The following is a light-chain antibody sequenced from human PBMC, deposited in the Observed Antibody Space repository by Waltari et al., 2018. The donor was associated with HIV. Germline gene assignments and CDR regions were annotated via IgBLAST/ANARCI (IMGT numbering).Light chain of an antibody. Sequence: QSALTQPPSASGSPGQSVTISCTGTSSDVGCYHYAYWYQQHPGKAPKLMIYEVSKGPSGVPDRFSGSKSGNTASLTVSGLQAEDEADYYCSSSRVFGGGTKLTVL. CDR3: SSSRV. CDR1: SSDVGCYHY. CDR2: EVS. J-gene: IGLJ3*02. V-gene: IGLV2-8*01.